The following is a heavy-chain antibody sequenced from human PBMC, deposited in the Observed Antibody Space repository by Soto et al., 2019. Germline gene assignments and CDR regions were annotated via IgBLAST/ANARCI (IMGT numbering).Heavy chain of an antibody. CDR1: GFTFDNYD. J-gene: IGHJ4*01. V-gene: IGHV3-13*05. D-gene: IGHD6-19*01. CDR3: ERVGSGWYADVDY. Sequence: EVQLVESGGGLMRPGGSLRLSCTASGFTFDNYDMHWVRQRAGKGLEWVAAIGTTGHPYYPGSGKGRFTISRENVKNSLFLQVNDLKAGDTAVYYCERVGSGWYADVDYWGHGTGVTVSA. CDR2: IGTTGHP.